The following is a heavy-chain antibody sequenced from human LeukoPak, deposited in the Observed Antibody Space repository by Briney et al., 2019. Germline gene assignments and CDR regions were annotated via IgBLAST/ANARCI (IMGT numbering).Heavy chain of an antibody. CDR1: GFTFSDYE. CDR3: ARGALRVFDY. J-gene: IGHJ4*02. D-gene: IGHD4/OR15-4a*01. Sequence: GGSLRLSCAASGFTFSDYEINWVRQAPGKGLEWVSCISTSGSTTYYADSVKGRFTISRDNAKNSLFLQMNTLTAEDTAVYYCARGALRVFDYWGQGTPVTVSS. V-gene: IGHV3-48*03. CDR2: ISTSGSTT.